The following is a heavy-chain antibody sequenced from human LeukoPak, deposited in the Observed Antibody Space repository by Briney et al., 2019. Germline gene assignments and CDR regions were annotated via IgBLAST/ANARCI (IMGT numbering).Heavy chain of an antibody. Sequence: PSETLSLTCTVSGGSISSGGYSWSWIRQHPGKGLEWIGYIYYSGSTYYNPSLKSRVTISVDTSKNQFSLKLSSVTAADTAVYCCAREVTYGDYLTQNYYFDYWGQGTLVTVSS. CDR1: GGSISSGGYS. D-gene: IGHD4-17*01. V-gene: IGHV4-31*03. J-gene: IGHJ4*02. CDR3: AREVTYGDYLTQNYYFDY. CDR2: IYYSGST.